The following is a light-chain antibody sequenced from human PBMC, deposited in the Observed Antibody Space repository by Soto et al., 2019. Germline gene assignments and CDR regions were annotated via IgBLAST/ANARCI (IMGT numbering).Light chain of an antibody. CDR2: DAS. CDR3: QQRSNWPWT. Sequence: EIVLTQSPATLPLSPGERATLSCRASQSVSSYLAWYQQKPGQAPRLLIYDASNRATGSPARFSGSGSGTDFTLIISSLEPEDFAVDYCQQRSNWPWTFGQGTKLEIK. CDR1: QSVSSY. V-gene: IGKV3-11*01. J-gene: IGKJ2*02.